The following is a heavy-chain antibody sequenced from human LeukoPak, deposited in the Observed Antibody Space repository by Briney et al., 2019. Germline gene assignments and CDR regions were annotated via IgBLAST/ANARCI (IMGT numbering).Heavy chain of an antibody. CDR3: ARGFPALDYYYGMDV. CDR2: ISSSSSTI. CDR1: GFTFSSYS. D-gene: IGHD6-25*01. J-gene: IGHJ6*02. Sequence: GGSLRLSCAASGFTFSSYSMNWVRQAPGKGLEWVSYISSSSSTIYYADSVKGRFTISRDNAKNSLYLQMNSLRAEDTAVYYCARGFPALDYYYGMDVWGQGTTVTVSS. V-gene: IGHV3-48*01.